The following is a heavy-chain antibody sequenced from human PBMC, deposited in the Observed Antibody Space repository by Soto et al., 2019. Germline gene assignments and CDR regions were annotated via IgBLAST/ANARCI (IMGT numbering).Heavy chain of an antibody. J-gene: IGHJ5*02. D-gene: IGHD3-9*01. V-gene: IGHV4-4*02. CDR3: ATRRWGYDILTGYYPTWFEP. Sequence: QVQLQESGPGLVKPSGTLSLTCAVSGGSISSSNWWSWVRQPPGKGLEWIGEIYHSGSTNYNPSLTSGVTISVDKSKNQFSLKLSSVTAADTAVYYCATRRWGYDILTGYYPTWFEPWGQGTLVTVSS. CDR1: GGSISSSNW. CDR2: IYHSGST.